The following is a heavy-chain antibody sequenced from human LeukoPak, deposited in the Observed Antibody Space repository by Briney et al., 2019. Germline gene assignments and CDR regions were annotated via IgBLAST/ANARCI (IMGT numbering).Heavy chain of an antibody. V-gene: IGHV1-2*02. CDR1: GYTFTGYY. J-gene: IGHJ4*02. Sequence: ASVKVSCKASGYTFTGYYVHWVRQAPGQGLEWMGGINPNSGGTNYAQKFQGRVTMTRDTSISTAYMELSRLRSDDTAVYYCAKNYGSGRYVDPQVDYWGQGTLVTVSS. CDR3: AKNYGSGRYVDPQVDY. CDR2: INPNSGGT. D-gene: IGHD3-10*01.